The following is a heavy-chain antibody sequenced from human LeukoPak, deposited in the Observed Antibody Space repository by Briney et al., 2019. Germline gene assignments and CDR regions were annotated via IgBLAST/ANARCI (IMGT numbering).Heavy chain of an antibody. CDR2: ISGSGSNT. J-gene: IGHJ4*02. CDR1: GFAFSNYA. V-gene: IGHV3-23*01. CDR3: AKTLYYEGRGEDF. Sequence: HPGGSLRLSCVASGFAFSNYAMSWVRQAPGKGLEWVSGISGSGSNTYYADSVKGRFTISRDNSKHTLYLQMNSLRAEDTAVYYCAKTLYYEGRGEDFWGQGTLVTVSS. D-gene: IGHD3-22*01.